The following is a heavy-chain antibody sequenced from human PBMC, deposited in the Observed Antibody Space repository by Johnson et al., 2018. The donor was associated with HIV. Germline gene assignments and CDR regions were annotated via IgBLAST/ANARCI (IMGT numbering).Heavy chain of an antibody. V-gene: IGHV3-30-3*01. CDR2: ISYDGSNK. Sequence: VQLVESGGGVVQPGRSLRLSCAASGFTFSSYAMHWVRQAPGKGLEWVAVISYDGSNKYYADSVKGRFTISRDNSKNTLYLQMNSLRAGDTAVYYCARGPRRDAFDIWGQGTMVTVSS. CDR3: ARGPRRDAFDI. J-gene: IGHJ3*02. CDR1: GFTFSSYA.